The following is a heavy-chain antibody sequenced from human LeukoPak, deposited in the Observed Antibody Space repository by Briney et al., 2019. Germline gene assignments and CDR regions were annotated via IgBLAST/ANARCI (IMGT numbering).Heavy chain of an antibody. D-gene: IGHD2-15*01. CDR3: ARDLNPQGYCSGGSCYFSGAFDI. Sequence: ASVKVSCKASGYTFTGYYMHWVRQAPGQGLEWMGWINPNSGGTNYAQKFQGRVTITADESTSTAYMELSSLRSEDTAVYYCARDLNPQGYCSGGSCYFSGAFDIWGQGTMVTVSS. J-gene: IGHJ3*02. CDR2: INPNSGGT. V-gene: IGHV1-2*02. CDR1: GYTFTGYY.